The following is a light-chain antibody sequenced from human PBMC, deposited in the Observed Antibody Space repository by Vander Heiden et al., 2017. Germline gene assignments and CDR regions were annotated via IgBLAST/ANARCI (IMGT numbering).Light chain of an antibody. CDR3: QVWDSSSDHVV. V-gene: IGLV3-21*02. CDR2: DDS. J-gene: IGLJ2*01. CDR1: NIGSKS. Sequence: YVLTQPPAVSVAPGQTARITCGGSNIGSKSVHWCQQKPGQAPVLVVYDDSDRPAGIPERFYGSNSGNTATLTISRVEAGDEAEYSCQVWDSSSDHVVFGGGTKLTVL.